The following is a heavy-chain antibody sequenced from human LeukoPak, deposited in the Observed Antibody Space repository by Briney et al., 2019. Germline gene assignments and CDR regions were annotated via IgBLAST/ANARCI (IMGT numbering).Heavy chain of an antibody. J-gene: IGHJ3*02. V-gene: IGHV3-30*02. CDR1: GFTFSSYG. Sequence: PGGSLRLSCAASGFTFSSYGMHWVRQAPGKGLEWVAFIRYDGGSNYYADSVKGRFTISRDNSKNTLYLQMNSLRPEDTAVYYCASERDYGDSNAFDMWGQGTMVTVSS. CDR3: ASERDYGDSNAFDM. D-gene: IGHD4-17*01. CDR2: IRYDGGSN.